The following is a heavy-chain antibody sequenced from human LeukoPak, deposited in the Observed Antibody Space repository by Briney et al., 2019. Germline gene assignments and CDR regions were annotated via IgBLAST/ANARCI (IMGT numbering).Heavy chain of an antibody. CDR2: IYYSGST. D-gene: IGHD5-18*01. CDR3: ARVGQLWFHYFDY. Sequence: SETLSLTCSVSGGSIGSYYWSWIRQPPGKGLEWIGYIYYSGSTNYSPSLKSRVTISVDTSKNQFSLKLSSVTAADTAVYYCARVGQLWFHYFDYWGQGTLVTVSS. V-gene: IGHV4-59*12. CDR1: GGSIGSYY. J-gene: IGHJ4*02.